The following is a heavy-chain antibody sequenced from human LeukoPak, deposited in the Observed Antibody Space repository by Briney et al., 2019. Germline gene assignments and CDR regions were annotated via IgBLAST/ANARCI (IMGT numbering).Heavy chain of an antibody. V-gene: IGHV3-30*18. CDR1: GFTFSSYG. CDR2: ISYDGSNK. CDR3: AKDEFPD. D-gene: IGHD3-10*01. Sequence: GGSLRLSCAASGFTFSSYGMHWVRQAPGKGLEWVAVISYDGSNKYYADSVKGRFTISRDNSKNTPYLQMNSLRAEDTAVYYCAKDEFPDWGQGTMVTVSS. J-gene: IGHJ3*01.